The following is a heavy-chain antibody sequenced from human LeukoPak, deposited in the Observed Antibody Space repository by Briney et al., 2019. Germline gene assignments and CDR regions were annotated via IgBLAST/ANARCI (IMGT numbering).Heavy chain of an antibody. V-gene: IGHV4-38-2*01. J-gene: IGHJ4*02. Sequence: PSETLSLTCAVSGYSISRGYYWGWIRQAPGKGLEWIGSIYHSGSTQYNPSLKSRLIMSVDTSKNQFSPKLSSVTAADTAVYFCARHPFDRVFFDYWGQGTLVTVSS. D-gene: IGHD3-10*01. CDR1: GYSISRGYY. CDR3: ARHPFDRVFFDY. CDR2: IYHSGST.